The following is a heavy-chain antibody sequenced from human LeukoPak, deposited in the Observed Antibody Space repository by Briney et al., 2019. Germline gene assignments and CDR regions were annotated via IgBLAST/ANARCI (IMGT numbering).Heavy chain of an antibody. CDR3: ARDHTGYEYGSFTYHYQYMDV. CDR1: GFTFSSYE. Sequence: PGGSLRLSCAASGFTFSSYEMNWVRQAPGKGLEWVSYISSSGSTIYYADSVKGRFTISRDNAKNSLYLQMNSLRADDTAVYYCARDHTGYEYGSFTYHYQYMDVWGKGTTVTVSS. CDR2: ISSSGSTI. J-gene: IGHJ6*03. V-gene: IGHV3-48*03. D-gene: IGHD5-12*01.